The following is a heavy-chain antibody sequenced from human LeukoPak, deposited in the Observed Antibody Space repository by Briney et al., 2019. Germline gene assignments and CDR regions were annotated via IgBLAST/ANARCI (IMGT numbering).Heavy chain of an antibody. J-gene: IGHJ6*02. CDR2: VSGSGANT. D-gene: IGHD2-2*03. Sequence: TRGSLRLSCVGSGFTFSNYPMTWVRQAPGKGLEWVSAVSGSGANTYYTDSVKDRFTISRDNSKNTLYLQMDSLRAGDTALYYCAKENGAGYDYGMDVWGQGTTVTVSS. CDR1: GFTFSNYP. CDR3: AKENGAGYDYGMDV. V-gene: IGHV3-23*01.